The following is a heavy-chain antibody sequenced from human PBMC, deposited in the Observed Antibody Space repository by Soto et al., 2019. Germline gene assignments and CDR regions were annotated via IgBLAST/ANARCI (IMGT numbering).Heavy chain of an antibody. CDR3: ARGWDTAMVKGDYYYYGMDV. CDR1: GYTFTSYD. J-gene: IGHJ6*02. D-gene: IGHD5-18*01. CDR2: MNPNSGNT. Sequence: ASVKVSCKASGYTFTSYDINWVRQATGQGLEWMGWMNPNSGNTGYAQKFQGRVTMTRNTPISTAYMELSSLRSEDTAVYYCARGWDTAMVKGDYYYYGMDVWGQGTTVTVSS. V-gene: IGHV1-8*01.